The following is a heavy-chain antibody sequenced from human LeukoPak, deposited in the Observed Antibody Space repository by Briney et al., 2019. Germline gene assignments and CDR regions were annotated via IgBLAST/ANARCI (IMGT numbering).Heavy chain of an antibody. J-gene: IGHJ4*02. D-gene: IGHD2-2*01. V-gene: IGHV4-34*01. Sequence: PGGSLRLSCAASGFTVSNNYMSWGRQAPGKGLEWIGEMNYSGRTNNNPSLKSRVTISVDTSKNQFSLKLSSVTAADTAVYYCARDLGYCSSTSCPFDYWGQGTLVTVSS. CDR1: GFTVSNNY. CDR3: ARDLGYCSSTSCPFDY. CDR2: MNYSGRT.